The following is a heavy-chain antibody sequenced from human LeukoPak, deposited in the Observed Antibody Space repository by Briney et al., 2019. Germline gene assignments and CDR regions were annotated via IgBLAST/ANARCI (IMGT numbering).Heavy chain of an antibody. V-gene: IGHV3-23*01. J-gene: IGHJ4*02. D-gene: IGHD3-16*02. CDR3: AKSPLELSLFFDY. CDR1: GFTFSSYA. Sequence: GGSLRLSCAASGFTFSSYAMSWVRQAPGKGLEWVPAISGSGGSTYYADSVKGRFTISRDNSKNTLYLQMNSLRAEDTAVYYCAKSPLELSLFFDYWGQGTLVTVSS. CDR2: ISGSGGST.